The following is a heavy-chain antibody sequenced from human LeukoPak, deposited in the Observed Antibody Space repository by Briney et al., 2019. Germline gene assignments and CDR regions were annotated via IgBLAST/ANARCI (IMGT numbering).Heavy chain of an antibody. CDR3: ARLYLPFGGVIETTSLGAFDI. Sequence: PGGSLRLSCAASGFKFSSYSMNWVRQAPGKGLEWVSCISTSSSYIYYADSVKGRFTISRDNAKNSLYLQMNSLRAEDTALYYCARLYLPFGGVIETTSLGAFDIWGQGTMVTVSS. CDR2: ISTSSSYI. J-gene: IGHJ3*02. D-gene: IGHD3-16*02. V-gene: IGHV3-21*04. CDR1: GFKFSSYS.